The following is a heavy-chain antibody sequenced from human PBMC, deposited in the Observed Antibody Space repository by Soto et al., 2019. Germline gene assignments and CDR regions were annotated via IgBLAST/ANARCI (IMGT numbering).Heavy chain of an antibody. CDR1: GFTFTSSV. D-gene: IGHD3-22*01. CDR2: IVVGSGNT. CDR3: AAGPNYYDSSGYYLGDFQH. V-gene: IGHV1-58*01. Sequence: QMQLVQSGPEVKKPGTSVKVSCKASGFTFTSSVVQWVRQARGQRLEWIGWIVVGSGNTNYAQKFQERVTITRDMSTSTAYMELSSLRAEDTAVYYCAAGPNYYDSSGYYLGDFQHWGQGTLVTVSS. J-gene: IGHJ1*01.